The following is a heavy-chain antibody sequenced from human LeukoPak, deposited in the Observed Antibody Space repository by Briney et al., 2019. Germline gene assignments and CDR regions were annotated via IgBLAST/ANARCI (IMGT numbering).Heavy chain of an antibody. CDR2: IYHSGST. V-gene: IGHV4-30-2*01. D-gene: IGHD3-22*01. Sequence: SETLSLTCAVSGGSISSGGYSWSWIRQPPGKGLEWIGYIYHSGSTYYNPSLKSRVTISVDRSKNQFSLKLSSVTAADTAVYYCARGNYYDSSGHPFDYWGQGTLATVSS. J-gene: IGHJ4*02. CDR3: ARGNYYDSSGHPFDY. CDR1: GGSISSGGYS.